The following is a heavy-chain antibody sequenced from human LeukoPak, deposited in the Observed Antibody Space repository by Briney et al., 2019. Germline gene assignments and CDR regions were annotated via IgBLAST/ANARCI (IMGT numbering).Heavy chain of an antibody. CDR1: CGSISSYY. V-gene: IGHV4-59*08. J-gene: IGHJ4*02. Sequence: PSETLSLTCTVSCGSISSYYWSWIRQAPGRGLEWIGYIYYSGTTKYNPSLMGRVSISVDTSKNQFSLRLSSVAAADTAVYYCARHGGSYFYYWGQGTLVTVSS. CDR3: ARHGGSYFYY. D-gene: IGHD1-26*01. CDR2: IYYSGTT.